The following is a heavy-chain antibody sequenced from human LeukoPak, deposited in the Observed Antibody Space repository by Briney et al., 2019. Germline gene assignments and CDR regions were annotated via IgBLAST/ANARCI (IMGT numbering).Heavy chain of an antibody. CDR2: IDTSGSIT. V-gene: IGHV3-23*01. D-gene: IGHD1-1*01. Sequence: PGGSLRPSCAASGFTLKTYPMSWVRQAPGKGLEYVSTIDTSGSITYYADSVKGRFAISRDISRNTLSLQMNSLRVEDTAIYYCARHAGVTGTTRYFQHWGQGTLVTVSS. CDR3: ARHAGVTGTTRYFQH. J-gene: IGHJ1*01. CDR1: GFTLKTYP.